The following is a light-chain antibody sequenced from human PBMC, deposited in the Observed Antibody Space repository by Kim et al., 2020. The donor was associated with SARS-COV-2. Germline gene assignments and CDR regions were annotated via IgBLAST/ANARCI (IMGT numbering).Light chain of an antibody. Sequence: QSALTQPASVSGSSGQSITVSCTGNNDDIGTYNLVSWYQQHAGEAPKLIIFEVNKRPSGVSVRFSGSRSGNTASLTISGLQPEDEAHYYCCAFAGGDTLPRLFGGGTQLTVL. CDR1: NDDIGTYNL. CDR3: CAFAGGDTLPRL. CDR2: EVN. V-gene: IGLV2-23*02. J-gene: IGLJ2*01.